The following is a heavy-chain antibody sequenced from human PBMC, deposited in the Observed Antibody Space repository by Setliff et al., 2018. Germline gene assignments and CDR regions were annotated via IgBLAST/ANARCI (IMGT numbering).Heavy chain of an antibody. Sequence: SETLSLTCTVSGGSISSYYWSWIRQPPGKGLEWLAYIYYSGSTNYKPSLKSRVTISVDTSKNQFSLKLSSVTAADTAVYYCAREWGSSSWSSPRYYYYGMDVWGQGTTVTVS. J-gene: IGHJ6*02. CDR1: GGSISSYY. CDR3: AREWGSSSWSSPRYYYYGMDV. CDR2: IYYSGST. V-gene: IGHV4-59*01. D-gene: IGHD6-13*01.